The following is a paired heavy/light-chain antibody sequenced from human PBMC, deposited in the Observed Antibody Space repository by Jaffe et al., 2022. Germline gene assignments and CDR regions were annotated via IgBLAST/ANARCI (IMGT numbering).Heavy chain of an antibody. CDR1: GGTFSSYA. Sequence: QVQLVQSGAEVKKPGSSVKVSCKASGGTFSSYAISWVRQAPGQGLEWMGGIIPIFGTANYAQKFQGRVTITADESTSTAYMELSSLRSEDTAVYYCARGVLGYCSGGSCLAEKYNWFDPWGQGTLVTVSS. CDR2: IIPIFGTA. V-gene: IGHV1-69*01. J-gene: IGHJ5*02. D-gene: IGHD2-15*01. CDR3: ARGVLGYCSGGSCLAEKYNWFDP.
Light chain of an antibody. CDR2: DAS. Sequence: AIQLTQSPSSLSASVGDRVTITCRASQGISSALAWYQQKPGKAPKLLIYDASSLESGVPSRFSGSGSGTDFTLTISSLQPEDFATYYCQQFNSYPTFGQGTKVEIK. V-gene: IGKV1-13*02. J-gene: IGKJ1*01. CDR3: QQFNSYPT. CDR1: QGISSA.